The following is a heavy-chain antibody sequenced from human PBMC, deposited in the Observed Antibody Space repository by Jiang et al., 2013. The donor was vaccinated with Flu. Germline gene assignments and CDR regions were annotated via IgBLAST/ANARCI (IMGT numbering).Heavy chain of an antibody. CDR3: ARVVPVAGPDPYGMDV. CDR2: INPSGGST. Sequence: SGAEVKKPGASVKVSCKASGYTFTGYYMHWVRQAPGQGLEWMGIINPSGGSTSYAQKFQGRVTMTRDTSTSTVYMELSSLRSEDTAVYYCARVVPVAGPDPYGMDVWGQGTTVTVSS. CDR1: GYTFTGYY. V-gene: IGHV1-46*01. D-gene: IGHD6-19*01. J-gene: IGHJ6*02.